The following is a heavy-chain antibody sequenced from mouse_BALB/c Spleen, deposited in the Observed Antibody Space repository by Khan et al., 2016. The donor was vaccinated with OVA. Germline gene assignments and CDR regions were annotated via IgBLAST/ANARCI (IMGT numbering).Heavy chain of an antibody. CDR2: ISDGTTYI. V-gene: IGHV5-4*02. D-gene: IGHD2-13*01. CDR3: TSGYYGDPFAY. J-gene: IGHJ3*01. CDR1: GFTFSDYY. Sequence: EVELVESGGGLVKPGGSLKLSCAASGFTFSDYYMYWVRQTPEKRLEWVATISDGTTYIYYPDNVKGRFTISRENAKNNLYLQMSSLKSEDTAMYYCTSGYYGDPFAYWGQGTLVTVSA.